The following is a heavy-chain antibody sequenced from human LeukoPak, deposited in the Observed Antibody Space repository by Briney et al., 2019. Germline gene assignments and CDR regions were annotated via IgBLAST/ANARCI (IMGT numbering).Heavy chain of an antibody. Sequence: PGGSLRLSCAASGFTVSSNYMSWVRQAPGKGLEWVSVIYSGGSTYNADSVKGRFTISRDNSKNTLYLQMNSLRAEDTAVYYCAKLREGNSHDAFDIWGQGTMVTVSS. CDR2: IYSGGST. CDR3: AKLREGNSHDAFDI. J-gene: IGHJ3*02. CDR1: GFTVSSNY. D-gene: IGHD3-16*01. V-gene: IGHV3-53*01.